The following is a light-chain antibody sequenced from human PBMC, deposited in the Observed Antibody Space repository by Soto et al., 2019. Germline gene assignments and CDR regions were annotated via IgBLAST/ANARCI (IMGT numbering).Light chain of an antibody. CDR2: DVS. V-gene: IGLV2-11*01. Sequence: QSALTQPRSVSGSPGQSVTISCTGTSSDVGGYNYVSWYQQHPGKAPKLMIYDVSKRPSGVPDRFSGSKSGNTASLTISGLQAEDEADYCCGSYAGSDTLDVVFGGGTKLTVL. CDR1: SSDVGGYNY. J-gene: IGLJ2*01. CDR3: GSYAGSDTLDVV.